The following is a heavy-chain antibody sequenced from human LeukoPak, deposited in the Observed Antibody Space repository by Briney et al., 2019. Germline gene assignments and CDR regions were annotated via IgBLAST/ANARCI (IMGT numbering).Heavy chain of an antibody. CDR2: FSNSGET. D-gene: IGHD4-23*01. V-gene: IGHV3-23*01. Sequence: GGSLRLSCAASGFTFSTYAMAWVRQAPGKGLEWVSAFSNSGETHYADSVKGRFTISRDNSKNTLYLQMNSLRADDTALYYCAKDLRLSVGTSPFDYWGQGTLVTVSS. CDR3: AKDLRLSVGTSPFDY. J-gene: IGHJ4*02. CDR1: GFTFSTYA.